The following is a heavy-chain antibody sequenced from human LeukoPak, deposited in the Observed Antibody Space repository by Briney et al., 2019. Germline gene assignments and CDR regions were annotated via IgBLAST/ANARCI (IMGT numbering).Heavy chain of an antibody. CDR2: IYYSGST. D-gene: IGHD3-10*01. J-gene: IGHJ6*03. V-gene: IGHV4-39*01. CDR3: ANGVGGGFGELLYYYYYMDV. CDR1: GGSINSSSYY. Sequence: SETLSLTCTVSGGSINSSSYYWGWIRQPPGKGLEWIGSIYYSGSTYYNPSLKSRVTIFVDTSKNQFSLKLSSVTAADTAVYYCANGVGGGFGELLYYYYYMDVWGKGTTVTISS.